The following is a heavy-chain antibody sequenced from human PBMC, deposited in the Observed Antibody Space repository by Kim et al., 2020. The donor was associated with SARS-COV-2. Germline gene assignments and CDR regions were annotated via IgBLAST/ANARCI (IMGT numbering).Heavy chain of an antibody. CDR3: TTDPPLPYDFWSGYYIAY. CDR2: IKSKTDGGTT. V-gene: IGHV3-15*01. Sequence: GGSLRLSCAASGFTFSNAWMSWVRQAPGKGLEWVGRIKSKTDGGTTDYAAPVKGRFTISRDDSKNTLYLQMNSLKTEDTAVYYCTTDPPLPYDFWSGYYIAYWGQGTLVTVSS. J-gene: IGHJ4*02. CDR1: GFTFSNAW. D-gene: IGHD3-3*01.